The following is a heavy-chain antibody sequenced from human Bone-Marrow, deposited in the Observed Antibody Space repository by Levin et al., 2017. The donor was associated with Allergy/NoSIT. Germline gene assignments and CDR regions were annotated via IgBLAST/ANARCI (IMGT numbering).Heavy chain of an antibody. V-gene: IGHV3-30*18. CDR3: AKDRRLELRGNYYYGMDV. J-gene: IGHJ6*02. D-gene: IGHD1-7*01. CDR2: ISYDGSNK. CDR1: GFTFSSYG. Sequence: GGSLRLSCAASGFTFSSYGMHWVRQAPGKGLEWVAVISYDGSNKYYADSVKGRFTISRDNSKNTLYLQMNSLRAEDTAVYYCAKDRRLELRGNYYYGMDVWGQGTTVTVSS.